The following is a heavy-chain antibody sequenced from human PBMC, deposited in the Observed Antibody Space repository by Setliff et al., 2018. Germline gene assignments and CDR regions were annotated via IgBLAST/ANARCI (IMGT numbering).Heavy chain of an antibody. Sequence: PSETLSLTCAAYGGTFSDYHWTWIRQSPEKGLEWIGEINHRGSTNYNPSLKSRVTISADTSENQFSLKLKSVTAADTAVYYCARAPGRNIRGDYWGQGALVTVSS. CDR1: GGTFSDYH. CDR3: ARAPGRNIRGDY. CDR2: INHRGST. D-gene: IGHD3-10*01. V-gene: IGHV4-34*01. J-gene: IGHJ4*02.